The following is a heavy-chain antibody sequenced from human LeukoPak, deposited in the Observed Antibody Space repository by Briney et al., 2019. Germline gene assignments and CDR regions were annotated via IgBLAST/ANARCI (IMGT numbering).Heavy chain of an antibody. CDR2: IRYDGSNK. Sequence: GGSLRLSCAASGVTFSSYGMHWVRQAPGKGLEWVAFIRYDGSNKYYAGSAKGRFTISRDNSKNTLYLQMNSLRAEDTAVYYCAKFRYYYDSSGYDYWGQGTLVTVSS. CDR1: GVTFSSYG. D-gene: IGHD3-22*01. CDR3: AKFRYYYDSSGYDY. J-gene: IGHJ4*02. V-gene: IGHV3-30*02.